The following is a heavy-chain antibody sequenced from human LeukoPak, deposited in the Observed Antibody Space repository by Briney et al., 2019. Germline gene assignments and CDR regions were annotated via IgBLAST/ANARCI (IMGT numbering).Heavy chain of an antibody. Sequence: SETLSLTCTVSGYSISSISSTYYWGWVRQSPGKGLEWIGSIYHSGSTYYNPSLQSRVTISIDTSKNQFSLKLSSVTAAGTAVYYCARGEAVPLIGPIAPLDHWGQGTLVTVSS. D-gene: IGHD6-13*01. V-gene: IGHV4-38-2*02. J-gene: IGHJ4*02. CDR2: IYHSGST. CDR3: ARGEAVPLIGPIAPLDH. CDR1: GYSISSISSTYY.